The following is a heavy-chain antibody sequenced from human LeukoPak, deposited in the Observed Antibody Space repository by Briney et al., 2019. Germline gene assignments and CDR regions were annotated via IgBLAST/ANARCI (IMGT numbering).Heavy chain of an antibody. CDR1: GFTFSSYS. CDR3: ARDLHKYSSGWPDAFDI. Sequence: GGSLRLSCAASGFTFSSYSMNWLRQAPGKGLEWVSYISSSSSTTYYTDSVKGRFTISRDNAKNSLYLQMNSLRAEDTAVYYCARDLHKYSSGWPDAFDIWGQGTMVTVSS. CDR2: ISSSSSTT. V-gene: IGHV3-48*04. J-gene: IGHJ3*02. D-gene: IGHD6-19*01.